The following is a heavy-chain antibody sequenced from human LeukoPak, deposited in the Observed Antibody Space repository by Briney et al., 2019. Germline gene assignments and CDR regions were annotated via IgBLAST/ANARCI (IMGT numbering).Heavy chain of an antibody. J-gene: IGHJ4*02. CDR1: GFTFSSYS. V-gene: IGHV3-48*01. D-gene: IGHD4-11*01. CDR2: ISNTGTTM. CDR3: VKEVEATN. Sequence: PGGSLRLSCTASGFTFSSYSMNWVSQAPGKGMEWVSYISNTGTTMYYADSVKGRFTISRDNAKNSLYLQMNSLRVEDTAVYYCVKEVEATNWGQGTLVTVSS.